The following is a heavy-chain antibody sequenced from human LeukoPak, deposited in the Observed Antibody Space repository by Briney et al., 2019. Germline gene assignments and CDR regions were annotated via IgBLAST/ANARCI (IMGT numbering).Heavy chain of an antibody. V-gene: IGHV1-2*02. Sequence: ASVKVSCKASGYTFTGYYMHWVRQAPGQGLEWMGWINPNSGGKNYAQKFQGRVTMTRDTTISTAYIELSRLSSDDTAVYYCARDASPPMGYFDWYLNYPYYYYGMDVWGKGTTVTVSS. CDR3: ARDASPPMGYFDWYLNYPYYYYGMDV. J-gene: IGHJ6*04. CDR1: GYTFTGYY. CDR2: INPNSGGK. D-gene: IGHD3-9*01.